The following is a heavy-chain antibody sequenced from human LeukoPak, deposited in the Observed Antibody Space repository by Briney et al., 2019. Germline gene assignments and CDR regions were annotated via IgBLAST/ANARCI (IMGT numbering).Heavy chain of an antibody. CDR3: ASGGVRGRARHYYYYYGMDV. D-gene: IGHD3-10*01. CDR1: GFTFDDYA. CDR2: ISWNSGSI. Sequence: PGGSLRLSCAASGFTFDDYAMHWVRQAPGKGLEWVSGISWNSGSIGYADSVKGRFTISRDNAKNSLYLQMNSLRAEDTAVYYCASGGVRGRARHYYYYYGMDVWGQGTTVTVSS. J-gene: IGHJ6*02. V-gene: IGHV3-9*01.